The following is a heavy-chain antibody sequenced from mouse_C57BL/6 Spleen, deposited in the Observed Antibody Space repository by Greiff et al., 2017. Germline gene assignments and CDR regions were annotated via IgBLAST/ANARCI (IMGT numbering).Heavy chain of an antibody. J-gene: IGHJ4*01. CDR3: ARCGYYGSSEYYAMDY. CDR1: GYTFTSYW. V-gene: IGHV1-64*01. CDR2: IHPNSGST. D-gene: IGHD1-1*01. Sequence: VQLQQPGAELVKPGASVKLSCKASGYTFTSYWMHWVKQRPGQGLEWIGMIHPNSGSTNYNEKFKSKATLTVDKSSSTAYMQLSSLTSEDSAVYYCARCGYYGSSEYYAMDYWGQGTSVTVSS.